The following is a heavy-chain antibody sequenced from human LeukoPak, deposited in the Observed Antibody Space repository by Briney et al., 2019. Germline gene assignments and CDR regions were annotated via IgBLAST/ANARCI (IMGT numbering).Heavy chain of an antibody. J-gene: IGHJ6*03. D-gene: IGHD2-21*02. V-gene: IGHV3-21*01. CDR2: ISSSRSYI. CDR3: ARDSGGVTFYYYYYMDV. CDR1: GFTFSDYS. Sequence: PGESLRLSCAASGFTFSDYSMNWVRQAPGKGLEWVSSISSSRSYIYYADSVKGRFTISRDNAKNSLYLQMNSLRAEDTAVYYCARDSGGVTFYYYYYMDVWGKGTTVTISS.